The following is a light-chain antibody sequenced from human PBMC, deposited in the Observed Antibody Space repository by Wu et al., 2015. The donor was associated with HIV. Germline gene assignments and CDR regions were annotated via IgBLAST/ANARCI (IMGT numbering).Light chain of an antibody. CDR2: GAS. V-gene: IGKV3-15*01. J-gene: IGKJ1*01. CDR1: QSVGGD. CDR3: QQYNSWPL. Sequence: EIVMTQSPATLSVSLGERVTLSCRASQSVGGDLAWYQQIPGQAPRLLIYGASTRVTGIPARFSGSGSGTEFTLTITSMQSEDFALYYCQQYNSWPLFGQGTKVEIK.